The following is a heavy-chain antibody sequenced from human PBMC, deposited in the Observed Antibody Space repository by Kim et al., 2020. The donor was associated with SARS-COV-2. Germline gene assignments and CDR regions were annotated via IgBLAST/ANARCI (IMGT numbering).Heavy chain of an antibody. Sequence: SETLSLTCTVSGGSISSYYWSWIRQPPGKGLEWIGYIHYSGSTNYNPSLKSRVTISVDTSKNQFSLKLSSVTAADTAVYYCASGGQWLPSDYWGQGTLVT. D-gene: IGHD6-19*01. CDR3: ASGGQWLPSDY. CDR2: IHYSGST. V-gene: IGHV4-59*01. CDR1: GGSISSYY. J-gene: IGHJ4*02.